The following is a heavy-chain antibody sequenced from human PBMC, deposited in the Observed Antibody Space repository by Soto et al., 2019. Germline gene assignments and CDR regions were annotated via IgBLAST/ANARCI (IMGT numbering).Heavy chain of an antibody. J-gene: IGHJ6*02. CDR1: GFSVSSKY. D-gene: IGHD3-10*01. CDR2: IYSGGST. CDR3: AKDMRGSGSYYIYGMDV. V-gene: IGHV3-53*01. Sequence: GGSLRLSCAASGFSVSSKYMNWVRQAPGKGLEWVSVIYSGGSTYYADSVKGRFTISRDSSKNTLYLQMNSLRDEDTAAYYCAKDMRGSGSYYIYGMDVRGQGTTVIVSS.